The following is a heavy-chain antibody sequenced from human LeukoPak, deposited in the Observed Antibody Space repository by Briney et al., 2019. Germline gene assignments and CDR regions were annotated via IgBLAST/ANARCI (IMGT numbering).Heavy chain of an antibody. J-gene: IGHJ4*02. CDR3: ARNGGSGTYHDGSFDY. V-gene: IGHV4-34*01. Sequence: SETLSLTCAVYGGSFSGYYWSWIRQTPGKRLEWIGEINHSGSTNYNPSLKSRVTISVDTSKNQFSLKLSSVTAPDTAVYYCARNGGSGTYHDGSFDYWGQGTLVTVSS. D-gene: IGHD1-26*01. CDR2: INHSGST. CDR1: GGSFSGYY.